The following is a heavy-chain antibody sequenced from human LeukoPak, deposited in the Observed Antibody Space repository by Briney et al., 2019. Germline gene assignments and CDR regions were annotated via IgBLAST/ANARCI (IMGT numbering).Heavy chain of an antibody. CDR1: GFTFSSYA. CDR3: AKDHRPGIAAAGTLDP. Sequence: GGSLRLSCAASGFTFSSYAMSWVRQAPGKGLEWVSAISGSGGSTYYADPVKGRFTISRDNAKNSLYLQMNSLRAEDTALYYCAKDHRPGIAAAGTLDPWGQGTLVTVSS. J-gene: IGHJ5*02. V-gene: IGHV3-23*01. D-gene: IGHD6-13*01. CDR2: ISGSGGST.